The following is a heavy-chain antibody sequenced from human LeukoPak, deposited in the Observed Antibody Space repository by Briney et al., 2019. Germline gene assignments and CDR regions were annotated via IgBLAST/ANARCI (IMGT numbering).Heavy chain of an antibody. Sequence: SETLSLTCAVYGGSFSGYYWSWVRQPPGKGPGWIGEIDQSGSTNYNPSLKSRVTITIDTSKNQFSLKLNSVTAADTAVYYCAINDGSGSYYKSDYWGQGTLVTVSS. CDR3: AINDGSGSYYKSDY. D-gene: IGHD3-10*01. CDR1: GGSFSGYY. CDR2: IDQSGST. J-gene: IGHJ4*02. V-gene: IGHV4-34*01.